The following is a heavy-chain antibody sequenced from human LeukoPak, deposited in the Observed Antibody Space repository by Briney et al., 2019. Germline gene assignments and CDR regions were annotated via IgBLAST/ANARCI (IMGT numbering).Heavy chain of an antibody. D-gene: IGHD6-25*01. CDR1: GYTFTSYA. J-gene: IGHJ4*02. V-gene: IGHV1-3*01. CDR2: INAGNGNA. CDR3: ARVSSGWHGYLDH. Sequence: ASVKVSCKASGYTFTSYAMHWVRQAPGQRLEWMGWINAGNGNATYTQKFQDRVTFTRDTSASTAYMDLSSLRSEDTAVYYCARVSSGWHGYLDHWGQGTPVTVSS.